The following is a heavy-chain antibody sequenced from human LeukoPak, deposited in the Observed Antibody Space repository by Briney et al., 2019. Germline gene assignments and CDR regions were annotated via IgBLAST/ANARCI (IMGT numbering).Heavy chain of an antibody. J-gene: IGHJ4*02. CDR3: ARDGARGDYVDY. V-gene: IGHV1-2*06. Sequence: ASVKVSCKASGYTFTGYYMHWVRQAPGQGLEWMGRINPNSGGTNYAQKFQGRVTMTRDTSISTAYMELSRLRSDDAAVYYCARDGARGDYVDYWGQGTLVTVSS. CDR1: GYTFTGYY. CDR2: INPNSGGT. D-gene: IGHD3-16*01.